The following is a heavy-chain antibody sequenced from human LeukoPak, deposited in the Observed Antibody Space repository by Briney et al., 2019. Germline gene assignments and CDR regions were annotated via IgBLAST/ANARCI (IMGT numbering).Heavy chain of an antibody. CDR3: ARYPLSYTSNGHYYFDY. CDR1: GYTFTSYG. V-gene: IGHV1-18*01. Sequence: ASVTVSFTASGYTFTSYGVSWLQQAPGQGLEWMGWISDSNGNTNYAQKLQGRVTMTTDTSTSTAYMEVRSLRSYDTAVYYCARYPLSYTSNGHYYFDYWGQGTLLTVSS. CDR2: ISDSNGNT. D-gene: IGHD3-16*01. J-gene: IGHJ4*02.